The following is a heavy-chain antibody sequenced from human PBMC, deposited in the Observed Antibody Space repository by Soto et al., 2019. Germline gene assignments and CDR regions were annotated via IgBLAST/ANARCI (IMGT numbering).Heavy chain of an antibody. Sequence: GSLRLSCAASVFSCSGYGMNWVRQAPGKGLEWISYISSSGSLIYYADSLKGRFTISRDNAKNSLYLQMNSLRAEDTAVYYCATTVTTVDYWGQGTLVTVSS. V-gene: IGHV3-48*03. J-gene: IGHJ4*02. CDR2: ISSSGSLI. D-gene: IGHD4-17*01. CDR3: ATTVTTVDY. CDR1: VFSCSGYG.